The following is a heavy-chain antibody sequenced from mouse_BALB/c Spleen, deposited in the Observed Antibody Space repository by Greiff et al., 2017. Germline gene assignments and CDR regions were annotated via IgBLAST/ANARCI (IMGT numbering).Heavy chain of an antibody. CDR2: ISSGSSTI. V-gene: IGHV5-17*02. CDR1: GFTFSSFG. D-gene: IGHD2-3*01. J-gene: IGHJ2*01. CDR3: ARRWLPYYFDY. Sequence: EVHLVESGGGLVQPGGSRKLSCAASGFTFSSFGMHWVRQAPEKGLEWVAYISSGSSTIYYADTVKGRFTISRDNPKNTLFLQMTSLRSEDTAMYYCARRWLPYYFDYWGQGTTLTVSS.